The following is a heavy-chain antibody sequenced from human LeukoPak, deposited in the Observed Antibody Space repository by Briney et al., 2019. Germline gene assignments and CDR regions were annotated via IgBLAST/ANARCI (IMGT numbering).Heavy chain of an antibody. J-gene: IGHJ5*02. CDR1: GFTFSSYA. V-gene: IGHV3-30*01. Sequence: GGSLRLSCSASGFTFSSYAMHWVRQAPGKGLEWVAVISYDGFNTRYADSVRGRFTISRDNSKNTLYLQVNTLRAEDTAVYYCARDGYCDSASCYGWFDPWGQGALVTVSS. CDR2: ISYDGFNT. CDR3: ARDGYCDSASCYGWFDP. D-gene: IGHD2-2*03.